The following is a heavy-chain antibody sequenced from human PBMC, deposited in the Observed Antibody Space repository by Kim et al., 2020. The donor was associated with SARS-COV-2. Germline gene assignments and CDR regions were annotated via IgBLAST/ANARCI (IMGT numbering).Heavy chain of an antibody. CDR2: IFYSGST. J-gene: IGHJ6*02. Sequence: SETLSLTCTVSGGSISSSSYFWGWIRQPPGKGLEWIGSIFYSGSTYYNPSLRSRVAILVDTSKNQFSLKLNSVTAADTAVYYCAIDQRWNNWNFYYAMDVWGRGTTVTVSS. CDR1: GGSISSSSYF. CDR3: AIDQRWNNWNFYYAMDV. V-gene: IGHV4-39*07. D-gene: IGHD1-20*01.